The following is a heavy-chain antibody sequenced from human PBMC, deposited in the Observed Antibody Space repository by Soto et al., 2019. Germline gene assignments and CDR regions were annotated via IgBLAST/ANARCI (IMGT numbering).Heavy chain of an antibody. CDR3: ADLRYFD. Sequence: QVQLVESGGGVVRPGRSLRLSCAASGFIFSSYAMHWVRQAPGKGLEWVAGISQDGNKKYYADSVEGRFTISRDNSKNTLYLPMSILRAEETAVYYCADLRYFDWGQGTMVTVSP. CDR1: GFIFSSYA. J-gene: IGHJ3*01. CDR2: ISQDGNKK. D-gene: IGHD3-9*01. V-gene: IGHV3-30-3*01.